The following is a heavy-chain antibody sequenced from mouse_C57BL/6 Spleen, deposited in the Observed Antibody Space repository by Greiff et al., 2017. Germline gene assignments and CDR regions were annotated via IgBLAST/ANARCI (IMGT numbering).Heavy chain of an antibody. J-gene: IGHJ4*01. CDR3: VRASYDGSMDY. V-gene: IGHV10-3*01. D-gene: IGHD2-12*01. CDR1: GFTFNTYA. CDR2: IRSKSSNNAS. Sequence: EVMLVESGGGLVQPKGSLKLSCAASGFTFNTYAMHWVRQAPGKGLEWVARIRSKSSNNASYYDDSVKDRFTISRDDSQSMLYLQMNNLKTEDTAMYYCVRASYDGSMDYWGQGTSVTVSS.